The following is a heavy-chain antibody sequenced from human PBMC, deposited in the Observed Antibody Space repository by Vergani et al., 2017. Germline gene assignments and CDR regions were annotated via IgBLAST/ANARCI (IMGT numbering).Heavy chain of an antibody. CDR1: GYTFTRYY. Sequence: QVQLVQSGAEVKKPGASVKVSCKASGYTFTRYYMHWVRQAPGQGLEWMGIINPSGGSTSYAQKFQGRVTMTRDTSTSTVYMELSSLRSEDTAVDYCARDLSMLVRLWLAEGAAYWGQGTLVTVSS. D-gene: IGHD6-19*01. CDR3: ARDLSMLVRLWLAEGAAY. V-gene: IGHV1-46*01. CDR2: INPSGGST. J-gene: IGHJ4*02.